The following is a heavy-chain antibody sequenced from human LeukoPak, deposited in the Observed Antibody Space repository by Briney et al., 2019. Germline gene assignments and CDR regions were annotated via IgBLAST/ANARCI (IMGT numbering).Heavy chain of an antibody. D-gene: IGHD6-13*01. CDR2: IYSGGRT. CDR3: ARDRGGSSSWDY. V-gene: IGHV3-53*01. J-gene: IGHJ4*02. CDR1: GFVVSSNY. Sequence: GGSLRLSCAVSGFVVSSNYMNWVRQPPGKGLEWVSIIYSGGRTYYADSVKGRFIISRDNSKNTLYLQMNSLRVEDTGVYYCARDRGGSSSWDYWGQGTLVTVSS.